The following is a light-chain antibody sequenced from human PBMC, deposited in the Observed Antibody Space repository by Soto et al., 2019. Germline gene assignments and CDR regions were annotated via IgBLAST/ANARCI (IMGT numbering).Light chain of an antibody. J-gene: IGLJ2*01. V-gene: IGLV1-44*01. CDR2: SNN. Sequence: QPVLTQPPSASGTPGQTVTISCSGSSSNIGSNTVNWYQQLPGTAPKLLIYSNNQRPSGVPDRFSGSKSGASASLAISGLQSEDEADYYCAAWDDSLNGVVFGGGTKPTVL. CDR3: AAWDDSLNGVV. CDR1: SSNIGSNT.